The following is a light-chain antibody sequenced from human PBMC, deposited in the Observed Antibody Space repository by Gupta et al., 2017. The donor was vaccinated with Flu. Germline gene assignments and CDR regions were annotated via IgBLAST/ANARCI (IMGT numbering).Light chain of an antibody. J-gene: IGLJ1*01. CDR1: ALPIKF. CDR2: EDT. CDR3: YSTDRTGDQRV. Sequence: GVALPIKFACWYQQKSGQAPQLVMYEDTKRPPGIPERFSGSKSGTVATLTISGTQVDDEADYFCYSTDRTGDQRVFGTGTTVTVL. V-gene: IGLV3-10*01.